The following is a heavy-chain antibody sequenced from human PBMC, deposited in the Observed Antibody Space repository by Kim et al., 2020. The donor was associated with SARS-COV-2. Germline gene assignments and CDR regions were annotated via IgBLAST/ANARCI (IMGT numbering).Heavy chain of an antibody. Sequence: SVKVSCKASGGTFSSYAISWVRQAPGQGLEWMGGIIPIFGTANYAQKFQGRVTITADESTSTAYMELSSLRSEDTAVYYCARRPYRVYYFDYWGQGTLVTVSS. J-gene: IGHJ4*02. D-gene: IGHD4-4*01. CDR3: ARRPYRVYYFDY. V-gene: IGHV1-69*13. CDR2: IIPIFGTA. CDR1: GGTFSSYA.